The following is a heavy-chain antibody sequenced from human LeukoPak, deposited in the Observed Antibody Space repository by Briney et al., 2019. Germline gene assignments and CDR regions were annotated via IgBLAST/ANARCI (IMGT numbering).Heavy chain of an antibody. D-gene: IGHD3-22*01. CDR3: ARDYSDSSGYPFDY. Sequence: GGSLRLSCAASGFTFSDYYMSWIRQAPGKGLEWVSYITSSSYTNYADSVKGRFTISRDNAQNSLYLQMNNLRAEDTAVYYCARDYSDSSGYPFDYWGQGTLVTVSS. CDR1: GFTFSDYY. V-gene: IGHV3-11*06. J-gene: IGHJ4*02. CDR2: ITSSSYT.